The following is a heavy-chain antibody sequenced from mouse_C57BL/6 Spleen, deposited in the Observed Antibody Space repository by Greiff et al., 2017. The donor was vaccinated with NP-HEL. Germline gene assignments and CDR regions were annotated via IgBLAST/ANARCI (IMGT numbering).Heavy chain of an antibody. CDR1: GYTFTSYG. V-gene: IGHV1-81*01. CDR3: ARGGNYDYFDY. J-gene: IGHJ2*01. Sequence: VQLQQSGAELARPGASVKLSCKASGYTFTSYGISWVKQRTGQGLEWIGEIYPRSGNTYYNEKFKGKATLTADKSPNTAYMELRSLTSEDSAVSFCARGGNYDYFDYWGQGTTLTVSS. CDR2: IYPRSGNT. D-gene: IGHD2-1*01.